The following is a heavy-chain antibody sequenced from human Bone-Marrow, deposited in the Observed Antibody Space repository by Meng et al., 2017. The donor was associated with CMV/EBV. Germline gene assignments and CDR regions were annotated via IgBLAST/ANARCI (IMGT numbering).Heavy chain of an antibody. Sequence: GESLKISCAASGFTFSSYSMNWVRQAPGKGLEWVAVIDSGGSSTYYAGSVKGRFTISRDKSKNTLYLQMNSLRAEDTAVYYCAKDSSGWTYFDYWGQGTLVTVSS. CDR1: GFTFSSYS. CDR3: AKDSSGWTYFDY. J-gene: IGHJ4*02. V-gene: IGHV3-23*03. CDR2: IDSGGSST. D-gene: IGHD6-19*01.